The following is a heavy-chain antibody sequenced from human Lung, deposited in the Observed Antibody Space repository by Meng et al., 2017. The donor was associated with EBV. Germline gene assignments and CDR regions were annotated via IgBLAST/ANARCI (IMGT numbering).Heavy chain of an antibody. CDR2: MYWDDDY. V-gene: IGHV2-5*02. Sequence: QMTGKEACTTLEKPTQTRTRTCTLSGFSHSISGVGVGWILQPPGKAREWLALMYWDDDYRYIPSLARSLSITTDTSKYPVVLTMTNMDPVDTSTYYCAHRPVAGYFDYWGQGTLVTVSS. CDR1: GFSHSISGVG. CDR3: AHRPVAGYFDY. J-gene: IGHJ4*02. D-gene: IGHD6-19*01.